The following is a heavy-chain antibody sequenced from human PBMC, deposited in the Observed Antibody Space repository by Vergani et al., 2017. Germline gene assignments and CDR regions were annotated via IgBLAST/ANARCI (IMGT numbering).Heavy chain of an antibody. CDR1: GYTFSNYY. CDR2: INPSGGHT. Sequence: QVQVVQSGAEVKKSGASVKVSCKTSGYTFSNYYMHWVRQAPGQGLEWMGIINPSGGHTNYAQQFQGRVTMTRDTSTSTVYMELSSLRSEDTAVYYCSRGGYGSLTGYRYWGQGTLVTVSA. V-gene: IGHV1-46*03. J-gene: IGHJ4*02. CDR3: SRGGYGSLTGYRY. D-gene: IGHD3-9*01.